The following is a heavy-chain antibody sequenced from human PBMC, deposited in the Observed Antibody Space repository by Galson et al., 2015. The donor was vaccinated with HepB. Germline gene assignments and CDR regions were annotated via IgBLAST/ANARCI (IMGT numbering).Heavy chain of an antibody. CDR2: IHSSGTT. CDR1: GGFISSYY. V-gene: IGHV4-59*08. J-gene: IGHJ4*02. Sequence: LSLTCTVPGGFISSYYWRWNWIRQPPGRGLEWIGYIHSSGTTNYNPSLKSRVTISTDTSENQFSLNLSSVTAADTAVYYCARSGYYGDHLDYWGQGTLVTVSS. CDR3: ARSGYYGDHLDY. D-gene: IGHD4-17*01.